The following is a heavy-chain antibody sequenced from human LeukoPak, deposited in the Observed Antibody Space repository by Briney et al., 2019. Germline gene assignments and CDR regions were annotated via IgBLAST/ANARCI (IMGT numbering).Heavy chain of an antibody. CDR3: ARDRGTNSFNWFDP. V-gene: IGHV4-39*07. CDR1: GGSISSSSYY. CDR2: IYYIGST. J-gene: IGHJ5*02. D-gene: IGHD1-26*01. Sequence: SETLSLTCTVSGGSISSSSYYSGWIRQPPGKGLEWIGSIYYIGSTNYNPSLKSRVTISVDTSKKQFSLKLSSVTAADTAVYYCARDRGTNSFNWFDPWGQGTLVTVSS.